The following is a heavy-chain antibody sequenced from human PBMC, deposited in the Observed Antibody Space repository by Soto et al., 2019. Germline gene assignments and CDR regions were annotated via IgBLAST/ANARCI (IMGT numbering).Heavy chain of an antibody. V-gene: IGHV1-69*12. J-gene: IGHJ4*02. CDR2: IIHIFGTA. CDR3: ARAAAPYGSGSLDY. D-gene: IGHD3-10*01. CDR1: GGTFSSYA. Sequence: QVQLLQSGAEVKKPGSSVKVSCKASGGTFSSYAISWVRQAPGQGLEWMGGIIHIFGTATYAQKFQGRVTITADESTSTAYRELSRLRSEDTAVYYWARAAAPYGSGSLDYWGQGTLVTVSS.